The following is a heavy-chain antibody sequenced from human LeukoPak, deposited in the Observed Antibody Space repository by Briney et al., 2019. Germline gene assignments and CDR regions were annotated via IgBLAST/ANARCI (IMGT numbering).Heavy chain of an antibody. V-gene: IGHV3-48*02. D-gene: IGHD3-10*01. Sequence: PGGSLRLSCAASGFTFSSYAMNWVRQAPGKGLEWVSYITNNGTTIYYADSVKGRFTISRDNSKNTLSLQMNSLRDEDTAVYYCVRDRFYYYGSGTHYNSIFDYWGQGTAVTVSS. J-gene: IGHJ4*02. CDR2: ITNNGTTI. CDR1: GFTFSSYA. CDR3: VRDRFYYYGSGTHYNSIFDY.